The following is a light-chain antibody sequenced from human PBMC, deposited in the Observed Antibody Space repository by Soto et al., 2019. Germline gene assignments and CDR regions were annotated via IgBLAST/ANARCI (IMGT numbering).Light chain of an antibody. J-gene: IGKJ1*01. CDR1: QSISSW. CDR2: KAS. Sequence: DIQMTQSPYTLSASVGDRVTITCRASQSISSWLAWYQQKPGKAPKLLIYKASTLKSGVPSRFSGSGSGTEFTLTISSLQPDDFATYYCQHYNSYSEAFGQGTKADIK. CDR3: QHYNSYSEA. V-gene: IGKV1-5*03.